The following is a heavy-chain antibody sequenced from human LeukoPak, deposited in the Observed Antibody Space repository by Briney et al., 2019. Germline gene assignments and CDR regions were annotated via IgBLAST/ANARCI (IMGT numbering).Heavy chain of an antibody. D-gene: IGHD6-13*01. V-gene: IGHV1-18*01. Sequence: ASVKVSCKASGYTFTSYGISWVRQAPGQGLEWMGWISAYNGNTDYAQKLQGRVTMTTDTSTSTAYMELRSLRSDDTAVYYCARDRGIAARDALDIWGQGTMVTVSS. CDR1: GYTFTSYG. CDR3: ARDRGIAARDALDI. CDR2: ISAYNGNT. J-gene: IGHJ3*02.